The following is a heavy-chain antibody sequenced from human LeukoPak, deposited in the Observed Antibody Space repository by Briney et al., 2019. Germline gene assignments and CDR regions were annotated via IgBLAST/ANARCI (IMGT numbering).Heavy chain of an antibody. J-gene: IGHJ4*02. CDR1: GFTFSDYY. CDR2: ISLSSSFT. D-gene: IGHD1-26*01. CDR3: ARPLPVVGAMDC. V-gene: IGHV3-11*06. Sequence: PGGSLRLSCAASGFTFSDYYMSWIRQAPGKGLEWVAYISLSSSFTNYADSVKGRFTISRDNAKNSLYLQMNSLRAEDTAVYYCARPLPVVGAMDCWGQGTLVTVSS.